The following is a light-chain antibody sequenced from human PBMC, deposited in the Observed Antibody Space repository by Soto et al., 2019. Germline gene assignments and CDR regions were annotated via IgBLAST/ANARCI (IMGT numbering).Light chain of an antibody. CDR3: QQFDDWPKT. CDR2: GAF. CDR1: QSVKNK. Sequence: EIVMTQSPATLSVSPGERATLSCRASQSVKNKLAWYQQKPGQAPRPLIYGAFTRATDVPARFSGSGSGTEFTLTISSLQSEDFAVYYCQQFDDWPKTFGQGTRVEIK. V-gene: IGKV3-15*01. J-gene: IGKJ1*01.